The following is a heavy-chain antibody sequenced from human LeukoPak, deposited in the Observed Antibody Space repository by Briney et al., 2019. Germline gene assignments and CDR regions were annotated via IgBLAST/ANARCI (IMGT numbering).Heavy chain of an antibody. Sequence: GGSLRLSCAASGFTFDDYAMHWVRQAPGKGLEWVSGISWNSGSIGYADSVKGRFTISRDNAKNSLYLQMNSLRVEDTAVYYCAKSFGPVIAAAGTGADWGQGTLVTVSS. V-gene: IGHV3-9*01. CDR2: ISWNSGSI. CDR1: GFTFDDYA. D-gene: IGHD6-13*01. J-gene: IGHJ4*02. CDR3: AKSFGPVIAAAGTGAD.